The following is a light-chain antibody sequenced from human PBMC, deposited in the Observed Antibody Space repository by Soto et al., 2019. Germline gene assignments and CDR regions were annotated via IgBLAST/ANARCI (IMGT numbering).Light chain of an antibody. CDR1: QTVSTSY. J-gene: IGKJ4*01. Sequence: EIVLTQSPGTLSLSPGERATLSCRASQTVSTSYLAWYQQKPGQAPRLLIYGASYRATGVPDRFTGSGSGTDSTLTISRLEPEDFAVYYCQQYGTSLLTFGGGTKVQI. CDR3: QQYGTSLLT. V-gene: IGKV3-20*01. CDR2: GAS.